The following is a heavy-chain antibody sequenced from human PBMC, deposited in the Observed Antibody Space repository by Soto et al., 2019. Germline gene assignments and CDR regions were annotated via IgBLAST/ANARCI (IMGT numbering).Heavy chain of an antibody. Sequence: QVQLVQSGAEVKKPGASVKVSCKASGYTFTSYDINWVRQATGQGLEWMGWMNPNSCNTGYAQKCKGRVTMTRNTSRSTAYMELSSLRSEDTAVYYCASLWNDVGNHDWFDPWGQGPLVPVSS. J-gene: IGHJ5*02. CDR2: MNPNSCNT. CDR1: GYTFTSYD. D-gene: IGHD1-1*01. CDR3: ASLWNDVGNHDWFDP. V-gene: IGHV1-8*01.